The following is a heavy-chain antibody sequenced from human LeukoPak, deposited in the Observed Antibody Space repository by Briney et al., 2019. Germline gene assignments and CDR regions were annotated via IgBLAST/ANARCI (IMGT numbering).Heavy chain of an antibody. CDR3: ARDMYSSSSLGDYYYMDV. CDR1: GFTFSSYS. CDR2: ISSSSSYI. V-gene: IGHV3-21*01. J-gene: IGHJ6*03. Sequence: GGSLRLSCAASGFTFSSYSVNWVRQAPGKGLEWVSSISSSSSYIYYADSVKGRFTISRDNAKNSLYLQMNSLRAEDTAVYYCARDMYSSSSLGDYYYMDVWGKGTTVTVSS. D-gene: IGHD6-6*01.